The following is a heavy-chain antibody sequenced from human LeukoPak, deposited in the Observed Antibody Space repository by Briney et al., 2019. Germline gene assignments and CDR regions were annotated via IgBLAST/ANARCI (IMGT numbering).Heavy chain of an antibody. D-gene: IGHD5-18*01. CDR3: ARGRGSRTGYNGDYLDF. Sequence: SVKVSCKASGGTFSNYAINWVRQAPGQGLEWMGRITPILGLINYAQKFQGRVTITADRSTSTGYMEVTGLRSDDTAIYYCARGRGSRTGYNGDYLDFWGQGTLVTVSS. J-gene: IGHJ4*02. CDR1: GGTFSNYA. CDR2: ITPILGLI. V-gene: IGHV1-69*04.